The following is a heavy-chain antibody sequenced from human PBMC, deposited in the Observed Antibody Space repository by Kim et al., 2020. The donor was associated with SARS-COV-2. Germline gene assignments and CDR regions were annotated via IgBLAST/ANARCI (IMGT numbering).Heavy chain of an antibody. CDR2: ISSSSSYI. D-gene: IGHD3-22*01. CDR3: ARDLRYYYDRNFDY. CDR1: GFTFSSYS. J-gene: IGHJ4*02. Sequence: GGSLRLSCAASGFTFSSYSMNWVRQAPGKGLEWVSSISSSSSYIYYADSVKGRFTISRDNAKNSLYLQMNSLRAEDTAVYYCARDLRYYYDRNFDYWGQGTLVTVSS. V-gene: IGHV3-21*01.